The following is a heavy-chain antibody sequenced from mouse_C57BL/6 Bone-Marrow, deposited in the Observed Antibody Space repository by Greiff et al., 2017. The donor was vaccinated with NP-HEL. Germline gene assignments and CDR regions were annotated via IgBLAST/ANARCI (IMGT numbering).Heavy chain of an antibody. Sequence: QVQLKQPGAELVMPGASVKLSCKASGYTFTSYWMHWVKQRPGQGLEWIGEIDPSDSYTNYNQKFKGKSTLTVDKSSSTAYMQLSSLTSEDSAVYYCARSPANWGYCDVWGTGTTVTVSS. CDR2: IDPSDSYT. CDR1: GYTFTSYW. V-gene: IGHV1-69*01. CDR3: ARSPANWGYCDV. J-gene: IGHJ1*03. D-gene: IGHD4-1*01.